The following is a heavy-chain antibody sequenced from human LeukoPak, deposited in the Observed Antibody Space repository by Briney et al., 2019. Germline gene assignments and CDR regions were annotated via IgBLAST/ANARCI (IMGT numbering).Heavy chain of an antibody. V-gene: IGHV3-23*01. CDR3: AKGSAAGYCSGGSCYYGYYFDY. CDR1: GFTFNSYN. D-gene: IGHD2-15*01. J-gene: IGHJ4*02. Sequence: GGPLRLSCAASGFTFNSYNMNWVRQAPGKGLEWVSAISGSGGSTYYADSVKGRFTISRDNSKNTLYLQMNSLRAEDTAVYYCAKGSAAGYCSGGSCYYGYYFDYWGQGTLVTVSS. CDR2: ISGSGGST.